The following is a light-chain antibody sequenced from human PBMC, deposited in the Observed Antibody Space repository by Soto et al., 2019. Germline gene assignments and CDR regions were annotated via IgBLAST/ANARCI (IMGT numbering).Light chain of an antibody. CDR2: GNS. V-gene: IGLV1-40*01. CDR1: SSNIGAGYD. Sequence: QSALTQPPSVSGVPGRRVTISCTGSSSNIGAGYDVHWYQQLPGAAPKLLIYGNSNRPSGVPDRFSSSKSGTSASLAITGLQAEDEADYYCQSYDSSLSGYVFGTGTKVTVL. CDR3: QSYDSSLSGYV. J-gene: IGLJ1*01.